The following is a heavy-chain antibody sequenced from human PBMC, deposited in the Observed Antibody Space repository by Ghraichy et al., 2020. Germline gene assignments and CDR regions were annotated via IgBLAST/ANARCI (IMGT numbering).Heavy chain of an antibody. CDR1: GGSFSGYY. D-gene: IGHD2-2*02. V-gene: IGHV4-34*01. CDR3: ARYCSSTSCYRGFDY. J-gene: IGHJ4*02. Sequence: SETLSLTCAVYGGSFSGYYWSWIRQPPGKGLEWIGEINHSGSTNYNPSLKSRVTISVDTSKNQFSLKLSSVTAADTAVYYCARYCSSTSCYRGFDYWGQGTLVTVSS. CDR2: INHSGST.